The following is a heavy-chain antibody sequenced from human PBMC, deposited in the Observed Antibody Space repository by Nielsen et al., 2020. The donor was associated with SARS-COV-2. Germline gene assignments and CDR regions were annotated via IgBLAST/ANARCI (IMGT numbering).Heavy chain of an antibody. J-gene: IGHJ4*02. CDR3: SRGRVRLGELSSFDY. V-gene: IGHV4-34*01. Sequence: SETLSLTCAVYGGSFSGYYWSWIRQPPGKGLEWIGEINHSGSTNYNPSLKSRVTISVVRSKNQFSLKLSPLTAADTAVYYCSRGRVRLGELSSFDYWGQGTLVTVSS. D-gene: IGHD3-16*02. CDR1: GGSFSGYY. CDR2: INHSGST.